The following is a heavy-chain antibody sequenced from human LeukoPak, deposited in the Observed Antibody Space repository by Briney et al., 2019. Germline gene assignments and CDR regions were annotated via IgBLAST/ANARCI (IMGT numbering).Heavy chain of an antibody. V-gene: IGHV3-23*01. J-gene: IGHJ6*02. CDR2: ISGSGGST. CDR3: AKAHYWGLRVDMDV. D-gene: IGHD7-27*01. Sequence: PGGSLRLSCAASGFTFSSYAMSWVRQAPGEGLEWVSAISGSGGSTYYADSVKGRFTISRDNSKNTLYLQMNSLRAEDTAVYYCAKAHYWGLRVDMDVWGQGTTVTVSS. CDR1: GFTFSSYA.